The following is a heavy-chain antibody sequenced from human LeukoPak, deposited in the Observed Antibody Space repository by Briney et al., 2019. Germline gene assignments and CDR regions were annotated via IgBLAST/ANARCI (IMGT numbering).Heavy chain of an antibody. V-gene: IGHV3-23*01. CDR3: AKYPRHCGGDCYADFDY. D-gene: IGHD2-21*02. Sequence: GGSLRLSCAASGFIFNNYAMSWVRQAPGKGLEWVSSISGSGGSTYYADSVKGRFTISRDNSKNTLYLQMNSLRPEDTAVYYCAKYPRHCGGDCYADFDYWGQGTLVTVSS. CDR1: GFIFNNYA. CDR2: ISGSGGST. J-gene: IGHJ4*02.